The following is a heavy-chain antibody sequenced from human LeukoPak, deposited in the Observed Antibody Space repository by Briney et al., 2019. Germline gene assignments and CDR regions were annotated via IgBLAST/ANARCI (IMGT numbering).Heavy chain of an antibody. Sequence: SETLSLTCTVPGGSISSGGYYWSWIRQHPGKGLEWIGYIYYSGSTYYNPSLKSRVTISVDTSKNQFSLKLSSVTAADTAVYYCARAVVVPAATRTNWFDPWGQGTLVTVSS. CDR3: ARAVVVPAATRTNWFDP. J-gene: IGHJ5*02. CDR2: IYYSGST. CDR1: GGSISSGGYY. D-gene: IGHD2-2*01. V-gene: IGHV4-31*03.